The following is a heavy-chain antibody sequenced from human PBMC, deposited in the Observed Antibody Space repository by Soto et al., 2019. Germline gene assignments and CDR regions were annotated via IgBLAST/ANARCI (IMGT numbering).Heavy chain of an antibody. Sequence: QVQLVESGGGVVQPGRSLRLSCAASGFTFSSYAMHWVRQAPGKGLEWVAVISYDGSNKYYADSVKGRFTISRDNSKNTRYLQRNSLRAEDTAVYYCAIDRYFGAANRYFDYWGQGTLVTVSS. CDR3: AIDRYFGAANRYFDY. J-gene: IGHJ4*02. CDR1: GFTFSSYA. D-gene: IGHD3-10*01. CDR2: ISYDGSNK. V-gene: IGHV3-30-3*01.